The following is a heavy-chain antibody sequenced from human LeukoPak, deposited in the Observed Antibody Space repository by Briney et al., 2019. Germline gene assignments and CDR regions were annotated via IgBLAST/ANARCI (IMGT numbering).Heavy chain of an antibody. J-gene: IGHJ4*02. CDR2: IASKTDGGTT. CDR3: TTGIRGD. CDR1: GFSFGSFT. Sequence: GGSLRLSCAASGFSFGSFTMNWVRQAPGKGLEWVGRIASKTDGGTTDYAAPVKGRFTISRDDSKNTLFLQMNSLKTEDTAVYYCTTGIRGDCGQGTLVTVSS. V-gene: IGHV3-15*04.